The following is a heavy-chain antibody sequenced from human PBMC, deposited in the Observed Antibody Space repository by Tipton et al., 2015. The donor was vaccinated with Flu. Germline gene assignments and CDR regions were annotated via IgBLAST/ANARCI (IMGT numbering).Heavy chain of an antibody. D-gene: IGHD3-3*01. J-gene: IGHJ5*02. CDR1: GGSFSGYY. V-gene: IGHV4-34*01. CDR2: INHSGST. CDR3: ARVSPGVESWFHP. Sequence: TLSLTCAVYGGSFSGYYWSWIRQPPGKGLEWIGEINHSGSTNYNPSLKSRVTISGDTSKNQFSLKLISVTAADTAVYYCARVSPGVESWFHPWGQGTLVTVSS.